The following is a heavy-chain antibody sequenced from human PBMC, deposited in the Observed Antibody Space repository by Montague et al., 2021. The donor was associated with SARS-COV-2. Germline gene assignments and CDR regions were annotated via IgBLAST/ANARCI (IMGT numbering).Heavy chain of an antibody. D-gene: IGHD3-3*01. CDR1: GGSISSGGYY. CDR3: ARVRGLTIFGVVGPFDY. Sequence: TLSLTCTVSGGSISSGGYYWSWIRQHPGKGLEWIGYIYYRGSTYYNPSLKSRVTISVDTSKNQFSLKLSSVTAADTAVYYCARVRGLTIFGVVGPFDYWGQGTLVPVSS. V-gene: IGHV4-31*03. CDR2: IYYRGST. J-gene: IGHJ4*02.